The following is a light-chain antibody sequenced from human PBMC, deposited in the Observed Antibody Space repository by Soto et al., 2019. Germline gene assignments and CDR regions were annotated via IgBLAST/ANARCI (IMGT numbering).Light chain of an antibody. J-gene: IGKJ3*01. CDR2: AAS. V-gene: IGKV1-39*01. CDR3: QQGHSMPFT. CDR1: QSITNS. Sequence: DIQMTQSPSSLSASVGDRVTITCRASQSITNSLNWYQHKPGKAPTLVVYAASSLQSGVPSRFSGSGSGTDFTLTISSLQPEDFPTYFCQQGHSMPFTFGPRT.